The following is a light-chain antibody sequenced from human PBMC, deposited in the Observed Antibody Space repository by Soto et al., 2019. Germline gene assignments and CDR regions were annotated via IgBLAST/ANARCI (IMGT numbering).Light chain of an antibody. Sequence: QSVLTQPPSASGTPGQRVTISCSGGSSNIGTNAVNWYQQLPGTAPKLLIYNNNQRPSGVPDRFSVSKSGTSASLAISGLQSEDEADYYCAAWDDSLNGYVFGTGTKVTVL. V-gene: IGLV1-44*01. J-gene: IGLJ1*01. CDR2: NNN. CDR3: AAWDDSLNGYV. CDR1: SSNIGTNA.